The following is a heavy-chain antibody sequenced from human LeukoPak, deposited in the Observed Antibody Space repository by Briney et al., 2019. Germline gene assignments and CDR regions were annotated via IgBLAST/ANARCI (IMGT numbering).Heavy chain of an antibody. CDR1: GFTFSSYS. D-gene: IGHD3-3*02. V-gene: IGHV3-48*04. CDR3: ARDLTHFAYFDY. CDR2: ISDAGTI. J-gene: IGHJ4*02. Sequence: PGGSLRLSCAASGFTFSSYSMNWVRQAPGKGLEWLSYISDAGTIYYADSVKGRFTISRDNAKNSLYLQMNSLRAEDTAVYYCARDLTHFAYFDYWGQGTLVTVSS.